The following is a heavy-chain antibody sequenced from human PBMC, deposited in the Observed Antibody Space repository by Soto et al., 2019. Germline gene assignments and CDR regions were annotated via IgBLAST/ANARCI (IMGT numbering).Heavy chain of an antibody. Sequence: GGSLRLSCAASGFTFSRYSMHWVRQAPGKGLEWVALISYDGSNKFYADSVKGRFTISRDNSKNTLYLQMNSLSAEDTAIYYCARDGGSYFDYYYRMDVWGQGTTVTVSS. V-gene: IGHV3-30-3*01. J-gene: IGHJ6*02. CDR3: ARDGGSYFDYYYRMDV. D-gene: IGHD1-26*01. CDR2: ISYDGSNK. CDR1: GFTFSRYS.